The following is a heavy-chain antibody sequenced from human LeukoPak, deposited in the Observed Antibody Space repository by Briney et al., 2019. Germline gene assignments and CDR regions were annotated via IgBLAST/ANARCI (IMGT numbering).Heavy chain of an antibody. Sequence: PGGSLRLSCAVSGFTFSGFWMSWSRQAPGKGLEWVASINSDGSEGYYADVVKGRFTISRDNAKNSLYLQINSLRAEDTAVYYCARVGSLNWFDPWGQGILVTVSS. CDR1: GFTFSGFW. CDR3: ARVGSLNWFDP. J-gene: IGHJ5*02. V-gene: IGHV3-7*03. D-gene: IGHD1-26*01. CDR2: INSDGSEG.